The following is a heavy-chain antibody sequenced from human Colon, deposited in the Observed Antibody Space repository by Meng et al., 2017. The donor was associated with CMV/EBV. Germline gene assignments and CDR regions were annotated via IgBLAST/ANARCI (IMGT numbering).Heavy chain of an antibody. J-gene: IGHJ6*02. D-gene: IGHD2/OR15-2a*01. V-gene: IGHV3-48*03. Sequence: GESLKISCGASGFSFSSLEMNWVRQAPGTGLEWVSYISTSGSAIYYADSVKGRFTISRDNAKDSLYLHMNSLRAEDTAVYYCASFSGGPYYYYGMDVWGQGTTVTVSS. CDR1: GFSFSSLE. CDR2: ISTSGSAI. CDR3: ASFSGGPYYYYGMDV.